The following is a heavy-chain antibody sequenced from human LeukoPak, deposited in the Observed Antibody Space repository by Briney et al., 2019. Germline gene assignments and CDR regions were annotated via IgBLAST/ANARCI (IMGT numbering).Heavy chain of an antibody. J-gene: IGHJ4*02. D-gene: IGHD1-26*01. CDR3: AKAAGGTYYRVFDY. Sequence: PGGSLRLSCAASGFTFSSYAMNWVRQAPGKGLEWVSGITDSGDNTSYADSVKGRFTISRDNSNNMVYLQMNSLRAEDMAKYYCAKAAGGTYYRVFDYWGQGILVTVSS. CDR1: GFTFSSYA. CDR2: ITDSGDNT. V-gene: IGHV3-23*01.